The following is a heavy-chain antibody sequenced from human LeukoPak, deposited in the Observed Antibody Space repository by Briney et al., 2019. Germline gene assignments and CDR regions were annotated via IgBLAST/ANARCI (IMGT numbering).Heavy chain of an antibody. CDR1: GFTFSSYA. CDR3: AKYGNWGSAGDY. CDR2: ISGSGGST. D-gene: IGHD7-27*01. J-gene: IGHJ4*02. V-gene: IGHV3-23*01. Sequence: GSLRLSCAASGFTFSSYAMSWVRQAPGKGLEWVSAISGSGGSTYYADSVKGRFTISRDNSKNTLYLQMNSLRAEDTAVYYCAKYGNWGSAGDYWGRGTLVTVSS.